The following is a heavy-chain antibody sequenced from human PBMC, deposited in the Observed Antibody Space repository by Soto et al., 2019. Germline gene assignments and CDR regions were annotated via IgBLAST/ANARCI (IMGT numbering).Heavy chain of an antibody. CDR1: GGSVSSGSYY. CDR2: IYYSGST. J-gene: IGHJ4*02. V-gene: IGHV4-61*01. CDR3: ARVGSGSSIGHYFDY. Sequence: QVQLQESGPGLVKPSETLSLTCTVSGGSVSSGSYYWSWIRQPPGKGLEWIGYIYYSGSTNYNPTLKSRVTISVDTSKNQFSLKLSSLTAADTAVYYCARVGSGSSIGHYFDYWGQGTLVTVSS. D-gene: IGHD1-26*01.